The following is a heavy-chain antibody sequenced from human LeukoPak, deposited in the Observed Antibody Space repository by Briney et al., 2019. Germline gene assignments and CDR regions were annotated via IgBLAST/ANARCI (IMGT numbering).Heavy chain of an antibody. CDR3: AKEGQPMLGRVPDS. D-gene: IGHD2-8*01. Sequence: PGGTLTLSCAASGFAFSVYAMIWVRQAPGKGLEWVSVISGDSVASLYTDSVKGRFTISRDNSKNMVHLQMSSLRPEDTAVYYCAKEGQPMLGRVPDSWGQGTLVTVSS. V-gene: IGHV3-23*01. J-gene: IGHJ4*02. CDR2: ISGDSVAS. CDR1: GFAFSVYA.